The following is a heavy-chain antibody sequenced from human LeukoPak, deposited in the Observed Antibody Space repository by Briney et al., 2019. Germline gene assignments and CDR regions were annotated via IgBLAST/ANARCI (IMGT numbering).Heavy chain of an antibody. V-gene: IGHV3-30-3*01. CDR2: ISYDGSYK. J-gene: IGHJ4*02. D-gene: IGHD3-22*01. Sequence: GRSLRLSCAASGFTFSSYAMHWVRQAPGKGLEWVAVISYDGSYKYYADSVKGRFTISRDNSKNTLYLQMNSLRAEDTAVYYCASPYYYDSSGIDYWGQGTLVTVSS. CDR3: ASPYYYDSSGIDY. CDR1: GFTFSSYA.